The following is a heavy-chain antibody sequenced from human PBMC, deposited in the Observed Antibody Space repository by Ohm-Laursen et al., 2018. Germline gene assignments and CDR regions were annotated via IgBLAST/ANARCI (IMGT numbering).Heavy chain of an antibody. CDR3: AKGDSYTNWASYFDS. D-gene: IGHD7-27*01. CDR1: GFTFSSYA. V-gene: IGHV3-23*01. J-gene: IGHJ4*02. CDR2: ISGSGGST. Sequence: SLRLSCTASGFTFSSYAISWVRQAPGKGLEWVSAISGSGGSTYYADSVKGRFTISRDNSKNTLYLQMNGLRAEDTAVYYCAKGDSYTNWASYFDSWGQGTLVTVSS.